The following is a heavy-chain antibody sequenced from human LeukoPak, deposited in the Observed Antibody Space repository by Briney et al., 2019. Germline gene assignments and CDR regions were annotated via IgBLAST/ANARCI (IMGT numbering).Heavy chain of an antibody. J-gene: IGHJ3*02. D-gene: IGHD4-17*01. CDR3: ARANDYGDWAFSFNI. CDR1: GFTFNNYW. CDR2: IKEDGSEK. V-gene: IGHV3-7*01. Sequence: GGSLRLSCAASGFTFNNYWMSSVRQAPGKGLEWVANIKEDGSEKYYVDSVKGRFTISRDNAKTSLYLQMNSLRDEDTAVYYCARANDYGDWAFSFNIWGQGTMVTVSS.